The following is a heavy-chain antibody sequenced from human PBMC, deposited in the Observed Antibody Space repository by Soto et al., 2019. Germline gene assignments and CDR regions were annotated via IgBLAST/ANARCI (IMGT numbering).Heavy chain of an antibody. D-gene: IGHD3-10*01. CDR3: ARQGYYGSGSYYTKKRYCCYYMDV. CDR2: IYYSGST. J-gene: IGHJ6*03. Sequence: QVQLQESGPGLVKPSETLSLTCTVSGGSISSYYWSWIRQPPGKGLEWIGYIYYSGSTNYNPSLKSRVTISVDTSKNQFSLKLSSVTAADTAVYYWARQGYYGSGSYYTKKRYCCYYMDVWGKGTPVTGSS. CDR1: GGSISSYY. V-gene: IGHV4-59*08.